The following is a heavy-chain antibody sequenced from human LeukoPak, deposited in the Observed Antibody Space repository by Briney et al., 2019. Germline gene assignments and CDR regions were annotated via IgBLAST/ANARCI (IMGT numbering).Heavy chain of an antibody. CDR3: ARVGQQLVRYYFDY. CDR1: GFTFSSYG. D-gene: IGHD6-13*01. CDR2: IWYDGSNK. Sequence: GGSLRLSCAASGFTFSSYGMHWVRQAPGKGLEWVAVIWYDGSNKYYADSVKGRFTISRDNSKNTLYLQMNSLRAEDTAVYYCARVGQQLVRYYFDYWGQGTLVTVSS. J-gene: IGHJ4*02. V-gene: IGHV3-33*01.